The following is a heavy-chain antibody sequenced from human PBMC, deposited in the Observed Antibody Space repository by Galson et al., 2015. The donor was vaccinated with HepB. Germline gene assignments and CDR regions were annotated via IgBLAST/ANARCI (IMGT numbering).Heavy chain of an antibody. CDR3: ARELRGSYSRAVTYYPNAFDV. Sequence: SVKAPCKAPGYPLTRYGHSWVRQAPGQGLGWMGWISAYNGNTNYAQKLQGRVTMTTETSTCTAYMDQRSLRSDDPAVYYCARELRGSYSRAVTYYPNAFDVWGQGTMVTVSS. J-gene: IGHJ3*01. D-gene: IGHD3-10*01. CDR2: ISAYNGNT. V-gene: IGHV1-18*01. CDR1: GYPLTRYG.